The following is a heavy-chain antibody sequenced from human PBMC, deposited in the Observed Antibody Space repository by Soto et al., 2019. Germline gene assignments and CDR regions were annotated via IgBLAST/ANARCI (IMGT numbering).Heavy chain of an antibody. Sequence: GGSLRLSCVASGFTFSSYAMSWVRQTPGKGLEWVSAIGGLGGSTYDADSVKGRFTISRDNSKNTLYLHMNSLTADDTAVYYCAKNPGLPIERYYFDYCGRGTLVTVS. J-gene: IGHJ4*02. CDR1: GFTFSSYA. V-gene: IGHV3-23*01. D-gene: IGHD2-15*01. CDR2: IGGLGGST. CDR3: AKNPGLPIERYYFDY.